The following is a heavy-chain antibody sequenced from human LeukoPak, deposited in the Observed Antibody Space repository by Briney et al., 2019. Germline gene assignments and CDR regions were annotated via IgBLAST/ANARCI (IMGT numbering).Heavy chain of an antibody. CDR2: IIPIFGSA. CDR3: ARDPYSGNYGPYYYYYMDV. CDR1: GDTFSSYA. D-gene: IGHD1-26*01. V-gene: IGHV1-69*06. J-gene: IGHJ6*03. Sequence: GASVKVSCKASGDTFSSYAISWVRQAPGQGLEWMGGIIPIFGSANYAQKFQGRVTITADKSTSTAYMELSSLRPEDTAVYYCARDPYSGNYGPYYYYYMDVWGKGTTVTISS.